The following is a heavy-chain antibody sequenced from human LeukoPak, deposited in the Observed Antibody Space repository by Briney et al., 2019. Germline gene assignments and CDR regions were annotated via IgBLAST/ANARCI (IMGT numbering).Heavy chain of an antibody. Sequence: SETLSLTCNVSGVSVTSGTSYWSWIRQPPGKGLEWIGYIYYSGSTNYNPSLKSRVTISVDTSKNQFSLKLSSVTAADTAVYYCARSAYYYDSSGQADIWGQGTMVTVSS. V-gene: IGHV4-61*01. CDR1: GVSVTSGTSY. CDR3: ARSAYYYDSSGQADI. D-gene: IGHD3-22*01. CDR2: IYYSGST. J-gene: IGHJ3*02.